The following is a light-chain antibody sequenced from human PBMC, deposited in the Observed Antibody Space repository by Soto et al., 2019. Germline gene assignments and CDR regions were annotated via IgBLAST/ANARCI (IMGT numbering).Light chain of an antibody. CDR3: QQRNNRPPVT. Sequence: EIVLTQSPATLSLSPGQRATLSCRASQSISSYLAWYQQKPGQAPRLLIYDAFNRATGIPARFSGSGSGTDFTLTISRVEPEDFAVYYCQQRNNRPPVTFGQGTRLEIK. CDR2: DAF. J-gene: IGKJ5*01. V-gene: IGKV3-11*01. CDR1: QSISSY.